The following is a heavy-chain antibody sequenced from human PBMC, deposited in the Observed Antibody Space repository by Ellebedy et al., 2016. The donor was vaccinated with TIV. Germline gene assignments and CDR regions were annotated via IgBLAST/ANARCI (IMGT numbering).Heavy chain of an antibody. CDR2: FDPEDGET. CDR1: GYTLTELS. V-gene: IGHV1-24*01. Sequence: AASVKVSCKVSGYTLTELSMHWVRQAPGKGLEWMGGFDPEDGETIYAQKFQGRVTMTEDTSTDTAYMELSSLRSEDTAVYYCATADGHSDYYGMDVWGQGTTVTVSS. J-gene: IGHJ6*02. D-gene: IGHD3-10*01. CDR3: ATADGHSDYYGMDV.